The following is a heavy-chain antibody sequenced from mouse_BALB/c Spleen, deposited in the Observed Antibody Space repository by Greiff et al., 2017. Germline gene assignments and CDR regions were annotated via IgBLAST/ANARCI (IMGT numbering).Heavy chain of an antibody. CDR2: IDPENGDT. D-gene: IGHD1-1*01. Sequence: EVQLQQSGAELVRSGASVKLSCTASGFNIKDYYMHWVKQRPEQGLEWIGWIDPENGDTEYAPKFQGKATMTADTSSNTAYLQFSSLTSEDTAVYYCNAGYYGSSPYAMDYWGQGTSVTVSS. CDR3: NAGYYGSSPYAMDY. J-gene: IGHJ4*01. CDR1: GFNIKDYY. V-gene: IGHV14-4*02.